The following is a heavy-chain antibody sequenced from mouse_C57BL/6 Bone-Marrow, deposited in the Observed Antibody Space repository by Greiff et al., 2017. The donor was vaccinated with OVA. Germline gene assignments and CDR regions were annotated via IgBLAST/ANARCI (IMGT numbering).Heavy chain of an antibody. CDR3: ARDVYYGNFAWFAY. CDR1: GYTFTDYY. V-gene: IGHV1-75*01. Sequence: QVQLQQSGPELVKPGASVKISCKASGYTFTDYYINWVKQRPGQGLEWIGWIFPGSGSTYYNEKFKGKATLTVDKSSSTAYMLLSSLTSEDSAVYFCARDVYYGNFAWFAYWGQGTLVTVSA. CDR2: IFPGSGST. J-gene: IGHJ3*01. D-gene: IGHD2-1*01.